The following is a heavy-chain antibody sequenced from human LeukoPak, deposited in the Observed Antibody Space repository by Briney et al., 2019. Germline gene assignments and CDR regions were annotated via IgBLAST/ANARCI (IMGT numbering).Heavy chain of an antibody. J-gene: IGHJ6*02. CDR2: ISSSGSTI. CDR1: GFTFSSYG. Sequence: GGSLRLSYAASGFTFSSYGMHWVRQAPGKGLEWVSYISSSGSTIYYADSVKGRFTISRDNAKNSLYLQMNSLRAEDTAVYYCARGGGYYGSGSYFPYYYGMDVWGQGTTVTVSS. CDR3: ARGGGYYGSGSYFPYYYGMDV. V-gene: IGHV3-48*04. D-gene: IGHD3-10*01.